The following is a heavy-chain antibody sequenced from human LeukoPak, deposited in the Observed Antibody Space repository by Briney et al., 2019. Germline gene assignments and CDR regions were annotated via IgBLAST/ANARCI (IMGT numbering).Heavy chain of an antibody. J-gene: IGHJ4*02. CDR3: ARHSGGFGESIFDY. V-gene: IGHV4-39*01. CDR1: GGSISSSSYY. D-gene: IGHD3-10*01. Sequence: SETLSLTCTVSGGSISSSSYYWGWIRQPPGKGLVWVGSIYYSGSTYYNPSLNSRVTISVDTSKNQFSLKLSSVTAADTAVYYCARHSGGFGESIFDYWGQGTLVTVSS. CDR2: IYYSGST.